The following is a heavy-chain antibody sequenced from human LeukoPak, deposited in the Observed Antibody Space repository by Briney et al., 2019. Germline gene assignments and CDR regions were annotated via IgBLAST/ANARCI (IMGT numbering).Heavy chain of an antibody. V-gene: IGHV4-39*07. J-gene: IGHJ6*03. CDR1: GGSISSSSYY. CDR2: IYYSGST. CDR3: ARDYYDSSGYYYVYYYYYMDV. D-gene: IGHD3-22*01. Sequence: SETLSLTCTVSGGSISSSSYYWGWIRQPAGKGLEWIGSIYYSGSTYYNPSLKSRVTISVDTSKNQFSLKLSSVTAADTAVYYCARDYYDSSGYYYVYYYYYMDVWGKGTTVTVSS.